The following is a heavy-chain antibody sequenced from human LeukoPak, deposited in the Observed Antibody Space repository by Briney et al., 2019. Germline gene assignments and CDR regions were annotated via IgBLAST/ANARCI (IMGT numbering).Heavy chain of an antibody. CDR1: GFTFSSYA. CDR3: ARDEQLLPDY. Sequence: GGSLRLSCAASGFTFSSYAMHWVRQAPGEGLEWVAVISYDGSNKYYADSVKGRFTISRDNSKNTLYLQMNSLRAEDTAVYYCARDEQLLPDYWGQGTLVTVSS. V-gene: IGHV3-30-3*01. J-gene: IGHJ4*02. D-gene: IGHD5-18*01. CDR2: ISYDGSNK.